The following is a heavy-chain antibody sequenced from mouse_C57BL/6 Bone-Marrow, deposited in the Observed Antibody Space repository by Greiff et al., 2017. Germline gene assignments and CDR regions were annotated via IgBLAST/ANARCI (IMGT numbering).Heavy chain of an antibody. J-gene: IGHJ2*01. CDR2: IYPKGGNP. CDR3: ARIYYYGSSSRDYFDY. CDR1: GYPFPTYG. D-gene: IGHD1-1*01. V-gene: IGHV1-81*01. Sequence: QVQLQQSGAELAGPGPSVKLSSKASGYPFPTYGIRWVRRRTGRGLGWIGEIYPKGGNPYYTEKFKGKATLTADKSSSTADMELRSLTSEDSAVYFCARIYYYGSSSRDYFDYWGQGTTLTVSS.